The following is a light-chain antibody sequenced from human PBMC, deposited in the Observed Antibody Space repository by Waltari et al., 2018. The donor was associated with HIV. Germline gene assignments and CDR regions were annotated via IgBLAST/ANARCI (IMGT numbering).Light chain of an antibody. Sequence: QSALTQPRSVSGSPGQSVTISCTGTSSDVGGYNYVSWYQPHPGKAPRLMIYEVNGPPPGGHGRFSGSKSGNTASLTISGLQAEDEADYYCCSYAGSYTFVVFGGGTKLTVL. CDR3: CSYAGSYTFVV. V-gene: IGLV2-11*01. CDR2: EVN. J-gene: IGLJ3*02. CDR1: SSDVGGYNY.